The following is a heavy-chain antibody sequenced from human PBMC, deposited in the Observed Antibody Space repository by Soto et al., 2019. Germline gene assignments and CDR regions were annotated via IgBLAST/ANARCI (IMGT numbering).Heavy chain of an antibody. V-gene: IGHV3-23*01. D-gene: IGHD3-16*02. Sequence: EVRLLESGGGLVKPGGSLRLSCATSGLTFSNYAMSWVRQAPGGGREWVSSMSGSSSTTYYADSVRGRFTISRDRSKNTLYLQRSSLRAEDTALYYCAKNQERELPRVIDFWGQGTLVTVSS. CDR1: GLTFSNYA. J-gene: IGHJ4*02. CDR2: MSGSSSTT. CDR3: AKNQERELPRVIDF.